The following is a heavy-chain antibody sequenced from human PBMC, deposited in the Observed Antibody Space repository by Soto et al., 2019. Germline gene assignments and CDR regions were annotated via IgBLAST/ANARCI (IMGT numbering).Heavy chain of an antibody. CDR2: IYHTGTT. J-gene: IGHJ6*02. CDR3: AATVFGEYSHYALDV. CDR1: GDSITSVGYS. D-gene: IGHD3-3*01. V-gene: IGHV4-30-2*01. Sequence: QLQLQESGSGLVKPSQTLSLTCAFSGDSITSVGYSWSWIRQPPGKALEWIGYIYHTGTTYYTAALKSRVTISLDRSKNQISLSLNSVTAADTAVYYCAATVFGEYSHYALDVWGQGTTVTVSS.